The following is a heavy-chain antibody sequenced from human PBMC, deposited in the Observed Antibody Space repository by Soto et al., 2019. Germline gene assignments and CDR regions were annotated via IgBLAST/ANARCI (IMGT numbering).Heavy chain of an antibody. D-gene: IGHD6-13*01. V-gene: IGHV1-69*01. Sequence: QVQLVQSGAEVKKPGSSVKVSCKASGGTFSSYAISWVRQAPGQGLEWMGGIIPIFGTANYEQKFQGRVTITADESTSTAYMELSSLRSEDAAVYYCASGYSSSWYQTEPRYYYYGMDVWGQGTTVTVSS. CDR1: GGTFSSYA. CDR2: IIPIFGTA. CDR3: ASGYSSSWYQTEPRYYYYGMDV. J-gene: IGHJ6*02.